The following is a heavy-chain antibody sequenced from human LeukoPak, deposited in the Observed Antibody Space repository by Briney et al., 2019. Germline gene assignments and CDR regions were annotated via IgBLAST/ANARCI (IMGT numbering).Heavy chain of an antibody. CDR2: IYYSGST. CDR3: ARGPAHYYYMDV. Sequence: SETLSLTCTVSGGSISSSSYYWGWIRQPPGKGLEWIGSIYYSGSTYYNPSLKSRVTISVDTSKNQFSLKLSSVTAADTAVYYCARGPAHYYYMDVWGKGTTVTVSS. V-gene: IGHV4-39*07. CDR1: GGSISSSSYY. J-gene: IGHJ6*03.